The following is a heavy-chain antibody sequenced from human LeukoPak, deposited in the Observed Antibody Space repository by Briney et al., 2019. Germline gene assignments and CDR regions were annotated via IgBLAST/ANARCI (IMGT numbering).Heavy chain of an antibody. Sequence: ASVEVSCKASGGTFSSYAISWVRQAPGQGLEWMGGIIPIFGTANYAQKFQGRVTITTDESTSTAYVELSSLRSEDTAVYYCARGEFTMVRGVYFDYWGQGTLVTVSS. CDR1: GGTFSSYA. CDR2: IIPIFGTA. D-gene: IGHD3-10*01. CDR3: ARGEFTMVRGVYFDY. J-gene: IGHJ4*02. V-gene: IGHV1-69*05.